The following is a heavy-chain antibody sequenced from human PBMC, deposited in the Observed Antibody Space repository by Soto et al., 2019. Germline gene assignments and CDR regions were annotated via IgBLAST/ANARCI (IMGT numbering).Heavy chain of an antibody. CDR2: IYYSGST. D-gene: IGHD3-3*01. J-gene: IGHJ4*02. CDR1: GGSISSYY. Sequence: SETLSLTCTVSGGSISSYYWSWIRQPPGKGLEWIGYIYYSGSTNYNPSLKSRVTISVDTSKNQFSLKLSSVTAADTAVYYCARSNGTFWSGFQYYFDYWGQGTLVTVSS. CDR3: ARSNGTFWSGFQYYFDY. V-gene: IGHV4-59*01.